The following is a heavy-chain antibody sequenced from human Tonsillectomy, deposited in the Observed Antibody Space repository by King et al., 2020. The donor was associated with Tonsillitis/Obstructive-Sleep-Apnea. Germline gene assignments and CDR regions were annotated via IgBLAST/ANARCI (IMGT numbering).Heavy chain of an antibody. CDR3: ARDPSGLQPFYFDS. D-gene: IGHD4-11*01. CDR1: GFTFSSYS. CDR2: ISGSSNYK. V-gene: IGHV3-21*01. J-gene: IGHJ4*02. Sequence: VQLVESGGGLVKPGGSLRLSCAASGFTFSSYSMNWVRQAPGKGLEWVSFISGSSNYKYYGDSVKGRFTISRDNAKNSLYLQMKSLRAEDTADYYCARDPSGLQPFYFDSWGQGILVTVSS.